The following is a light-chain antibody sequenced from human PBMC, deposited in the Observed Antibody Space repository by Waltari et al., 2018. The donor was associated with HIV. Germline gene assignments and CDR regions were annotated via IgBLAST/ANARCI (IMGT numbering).Light chain of an antibody. Sequence: EIVLTQSPATLSLSPGERATLSYRASQSVSSYLAWYQQKPGQAPRLRIYDASNRATGIPARFSGSGSGTDFTLTISSLEPEDFAVYYCQQRSNWPPTFGQGTRLEIK. CDR2: DAS. J-gene: IGKJ5*01. CDR1: QSVSSY. V-gene: IGKV3-11*01. CDR3: QQRSNWPPT.